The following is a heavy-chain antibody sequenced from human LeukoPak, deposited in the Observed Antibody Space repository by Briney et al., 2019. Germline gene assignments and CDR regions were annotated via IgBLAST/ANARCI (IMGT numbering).Heavy chain of an antibody. CDR2: MNPNSGNT. CDR1: GYTFTSYG. Sequence: GASVKVSCKASGYTFTSYGISWVRQAPGQGLEWMGWMNPNSGNTGYAQKFQGRVTMTRNTSISTAYMELSSLRSEDTAVYYCARGPNYYDSSGSSWGQGTMVTVSS. D-gene: IGHD3-22*01. V-gene: IGHV1-8*02. J-gene: IGHJ3*01. CDR3: ARGPNYYDSSGSS.